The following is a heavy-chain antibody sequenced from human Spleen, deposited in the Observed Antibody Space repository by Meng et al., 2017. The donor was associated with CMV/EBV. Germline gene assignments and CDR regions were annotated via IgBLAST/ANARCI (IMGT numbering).Heavy chain of an antibody. D-gene: IGHD2-2*01. V-gene: IGHV3-7*03. CDR1: GFTFSSYW. J-gene: IGHJ4*02. CDR2: IKQDGSEK. CDR3: AKEPPLGYCSSTSCYGGGGFDY. Sequence: GESLKISCAASGFTFSSYWMSWVRQAPGKGLEWVANIKQDGSEKYYVDSVKGRFTISRDNAKNSLYLQMNSLRAEDMALYYCAKEPPLGYCSSTSCYGGGGFDYWGQGTLVTVSS.